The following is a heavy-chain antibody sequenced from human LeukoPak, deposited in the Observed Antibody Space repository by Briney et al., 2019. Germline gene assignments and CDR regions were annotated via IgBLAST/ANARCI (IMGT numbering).Heavy chain of an antibody. V-gene: IGHV4-39*01. CDR1: GGSISNSSFY. J-gene: IGHJ4*02. CDR3: ERHPTYYYGSGSYPFDY. Sequence: ASETLSLTCTVSGGSISNSSFYWGWIRQPPGKGLEWIGSIYYSGNSYYNPSLKSRVTMSADTPKNQVSLRLSSLTAADTAVYYCERHPTYYYGSGSYPFDYWGQGTLVTVSS. CDR2: IYYSGNS. D-gene: IGHD3-10*01.